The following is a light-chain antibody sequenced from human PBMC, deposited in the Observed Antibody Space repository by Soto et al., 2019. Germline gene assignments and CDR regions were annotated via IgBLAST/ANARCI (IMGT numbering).Light chain of an antibody. J-gene: IGLJ1*01. CDR3: AAWDDNLNRYV. CDR2: SNN. CDR1: SSNIGSNT. V-gene: IGLV1-44*01. Sequence: QSVLTQPPSASGTPGQRVTISCSGSSSNIGSNTVNWYQQLPGTAPKLLIYSNNQRPSVVTHRSSGYTSNTSSSLATSVQQDEDEDDYYSAAWDDNLNRYVFGTGTKVTVL.